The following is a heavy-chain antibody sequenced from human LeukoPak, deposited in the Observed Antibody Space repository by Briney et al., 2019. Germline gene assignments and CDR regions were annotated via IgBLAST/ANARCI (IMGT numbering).Heavy chain of an antibody. CDR1: GGSISSGGYY. V-gene: IGHV4-31*03. D-gene: IGHD3-22*01. J-gene: IGHJ5*02. CDR3: ARADSSGYYGWFDP. CDR2: IYYSGST. Sequence: SQTLSLTCTVSGGSISSGGYYWSWIRQHPGKGLEWIEYIYYSGSTYYNPSLKSRVTISVDTSKNQFSLKLSSVTAADTAVYYCARADSSGYYGWFDPWGQGTLVTVSS.